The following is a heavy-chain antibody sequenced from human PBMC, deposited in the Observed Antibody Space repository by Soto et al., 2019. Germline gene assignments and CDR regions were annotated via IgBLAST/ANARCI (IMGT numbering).Heavy chain of an antibody. CDR2: IWYDGSNK. CDR3: AIDGGGDYDILTGYYLYYYYYGMDV. Sequence: QVQLVESGGGVVQPGRSLRLSCAASGFTFSSYGMHWVRQAPGKGLEWVADIWYDGSNKYYADSVKGRFSISRDNSKNTLYLQMSSLRAEDTAVYYCAIDGGGDYDILTGYYLYYYYYGMDVWGQGTTVTVSS. V-gene: IGHV3-33*01. D-gene: IGHD3-9*01. CDR1: GFTFSSYG. J-gene: IGHJ6*02.